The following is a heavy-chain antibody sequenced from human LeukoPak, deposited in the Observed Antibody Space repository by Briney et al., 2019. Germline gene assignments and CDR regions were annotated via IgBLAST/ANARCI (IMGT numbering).Heavy chain of an antibody. CDR1: GFTFSNYW. Sequence: GGSLRLSCAASGFTFSNYWMHWVRQVPGKGLVWVSRINVDGSVKSYADSVKGRFTISRDNAKNTVSLQMNSLRAKDTAVYYCVRDLILVDTPGDDFDYWGQGALVTVSS. CDR3: VRDLILVDTPGDDFDY. D-gene: IGHD4-23*01. V-gene: IGHV3-74*01. CDR2: INVDGSVK. J-gene: IGHJ4*02.